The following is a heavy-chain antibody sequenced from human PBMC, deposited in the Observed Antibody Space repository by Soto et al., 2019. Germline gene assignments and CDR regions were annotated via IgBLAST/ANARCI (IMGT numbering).Heavy chain of an antibody. Sequence: VGSLRLSCAASGFTFSSYAMHWVRQAPGKGLEWVAVISYDGSNKYYADSVKGRFTISRDNSKNTLYLQMNSLRAEDTAVYYCARDQAAMVLFNYYGMDVWGQGTTVTVSS. D-gene: IGHD5-18*01. J-gene: IGHJ6*02. CDR1: GFTFSSYA. CDR2: ISYDGSNK. V-gene: IGHV3-30-3*01. CDR3: ARDQAAMVLFNYYGMDV.